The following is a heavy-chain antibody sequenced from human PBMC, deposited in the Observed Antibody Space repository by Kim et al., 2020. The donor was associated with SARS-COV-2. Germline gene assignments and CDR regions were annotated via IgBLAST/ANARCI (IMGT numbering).Heavy chain of an antibody. CDR2: IYTSGST. V-gene: IGHV4-61*02. D-gene: IGHD6-13*01. CDR3: ARSLLAAAGFFDHSQFDP. CDR1: GGSISSGSYY. J-gene: IGHJ5*02. Sequence: SETLSLTCTVSGGSISSGSYYWSWIRQPAGKGLEWIGRIYTSGSTNYNPSLKSRVTISVDTSKNQFSLKLSSVTAADTAVYYCARSLLAAAGFFDHSQFDPWGQGTLVTVSS.